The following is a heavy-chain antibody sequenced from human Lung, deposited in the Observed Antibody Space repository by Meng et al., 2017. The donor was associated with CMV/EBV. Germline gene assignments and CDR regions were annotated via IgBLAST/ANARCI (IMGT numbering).Heavy chain of an antibody. Sequence: GGSLGLXCAASGFTSSNYAMHWVRQVPGKGLDWVAVISSDGSNKEYADPVKGRFTISRDNSKNTLYLHMNSLRAEDTAVYYCARDRLYYYDTSGYYYPRYFQHXGQGXLVTVSS. CDR3: ARDRLYYYDTSGYYYPRYFQH. D-gene: IGHD3-22*01. V-gene: IGHV3-30*04. CDR2: ISSDGSNK. CDR1: GFTSSNYA. J-gene: IGHJ1*01.